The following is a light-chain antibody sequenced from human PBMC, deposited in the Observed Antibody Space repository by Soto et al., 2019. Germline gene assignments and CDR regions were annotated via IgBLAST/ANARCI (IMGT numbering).Light chain of an antibody. J-gene: IGKJ1*01. CDR3: QHYGSSPPWT. CDR2: GAS. CDR1: QTVGSSY. Sequence: DIVLTQSPATLSLSPGDRATLSCRASQTVGSSYLAWYQQKSGQAPRLFIYGASSRATGVPDRFSGSGSGTDFTLTISRLEPEDFAVYYCQHYGSSPPWTFGQGTKVDFK. V-gene: IGKV3-20*01.